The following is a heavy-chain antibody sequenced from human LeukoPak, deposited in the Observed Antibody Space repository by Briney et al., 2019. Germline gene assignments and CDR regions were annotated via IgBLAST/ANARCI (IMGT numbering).Heavy chain of an antibody. V-gene: IGHV4-30-2*01. CDR3: ARAPPYCYDSSGYFDY. D-gene: IGHD3-22*01. CDR1: GGSISSGGYS. J-gene: IGHJ4*02. CDR2: IYHSGST. Sequence: SETLSLTCAVSGGSISSGGYSWSWIRQPPGKGLEWIGYIYHSGSTYYNPSLKSRVTISVDRSKNQFSLKLSSVTAADTAVYYCARAPPYCYDSSGYFDYWGQGTLVTVSS.